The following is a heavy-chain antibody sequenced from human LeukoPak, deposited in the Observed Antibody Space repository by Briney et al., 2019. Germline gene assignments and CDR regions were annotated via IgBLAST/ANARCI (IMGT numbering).Heavy chain of an antibody. Sequence: PSETLSLTCTVSGGSISSSSYYWGWIRQPPGKGLEWIGSIYYSGSTYYNPSLKSRVTISVDTSKNQFSLKLSSVTAADTAVYYCAREGPGWWQPNLIHFDYWGQGTLVTVSS. J-gene: IGHJ4*02. V-gene: IGHV4-39*07. D-gene: IGHD2-15*01. CDR3: AREGPGWWQPNLIHFDY. CDR1: GGSISSSSYY. CDR2: IYYSGST.